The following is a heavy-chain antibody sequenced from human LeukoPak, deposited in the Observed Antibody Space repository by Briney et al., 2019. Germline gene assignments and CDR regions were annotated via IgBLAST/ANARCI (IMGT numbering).Heavy chain of an antibody. CDR1: GGSISSGGYY. CDR2: IYYSGST. J-gene: IGHJ5*02. V-gene: IGHV4-31*03. Sequence: PSETLSLTCTVSGGSISSGGYYWSWIRQHPGKGLEWIGYIYYSGSTYYNPSLKSRATISVDTSKNQFSLKLSSVTAADTAVYYCARGSDTRGYCSGGSCYSGWFDPWGQGTLVTVSS. D-gene: IGHD2-15*01. CDR3: ARGSDTRGYCSGGSCYSGWFDP.